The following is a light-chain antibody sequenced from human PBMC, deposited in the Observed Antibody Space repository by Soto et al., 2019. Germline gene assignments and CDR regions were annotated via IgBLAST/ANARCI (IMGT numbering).Light chain of an antibody. V-gene: IGKV3D-20*01. Sequence: EIVLTQSPATLSLSPGEKSTLSCGASQRVSSSYLAWYQQKPGLAPRLLIYDASSRATGIPDRFSGSGSGTDFTLTISRLEPEDFAVYYCQQYGSSLLFGGGTNVDIK. CDR3: QQYGSSLL. CDR2: DAS. J-gene: IGKJ4*01. CDR1: QRVSSSY.